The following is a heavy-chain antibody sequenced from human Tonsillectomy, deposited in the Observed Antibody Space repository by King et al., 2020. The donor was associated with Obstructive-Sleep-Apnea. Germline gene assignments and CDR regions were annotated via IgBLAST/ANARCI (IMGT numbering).Heavy chain of an antibody. V-gene: IGHV4-34*01. D-gene: IGHD2/OR15-2a*01. CDR1: GGSFSGYY. CDR2: ISHSGSP. Sequence: VQLQQWGAGLLQPSETLSLTCAVYGGSFSGYYWNWIRQPPGKGLEWIGEISHSGSPTYNPSLKSRVTISVDTSKNQFSLNLNSVTAADTAVYYCARRSTTTHVDVWGQGTTVTVSS. CDR3: ARRSTTTHVDV. J-gene: IGHJ6*02.